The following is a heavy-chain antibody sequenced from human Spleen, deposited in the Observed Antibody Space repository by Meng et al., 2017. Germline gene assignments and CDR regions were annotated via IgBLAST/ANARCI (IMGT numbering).Heavy chain of an antibody. CDR1: GFSSSSFW. CDR3: ARHVNTYRGWFDP. J-gene: IGHJ5*02. Sequence: GESLKISCAASGFSSSSFWMTYVRQAPGKGLEWVADIKEDGCDKYYVDSVKGRFTISRDNAKNSLYLQTNSLRVEDTAVYYCARHVNTYRGWFDPWGQGTLVTVSS. V-gene: IGHV3-7*01. CDR2: IKEDGCDK. D-gene: IGHD3-16*01.